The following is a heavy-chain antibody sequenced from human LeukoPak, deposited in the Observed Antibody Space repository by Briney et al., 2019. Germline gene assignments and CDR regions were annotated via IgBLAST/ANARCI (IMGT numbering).Heavy chain of an antibody. CDR1: GGSFSGYY. Sequence: SETLSLTCAVYGGSFSGYYWSWIRQPPGKGLEWIGEINHSGSTNYNPSLKSRVTISVDTSKNQFSLKLSSVTAADTAVYYCARDIVVVVAAINWFDPWGQGTLVTVSS. CDR3: ARDIVVVVAAINWFDP. J-gene: IGHJ5*02. V-gene: IGHV4-34*01. D-gene: IGHD2-15*01. CDR2: INHSGST.